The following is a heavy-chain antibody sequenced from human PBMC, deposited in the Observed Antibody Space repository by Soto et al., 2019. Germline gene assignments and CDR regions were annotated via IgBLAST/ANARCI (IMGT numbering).Heavy chain of an antibody. CDR3: ARLTGYSYGSRYYYYYYGMDV. V-gene: IGHV4-34*01. Sequence: QVQLQQWGAGLLKPSETLSLTCAVYGGSFSGYYWSWIRQPPGNGLEWIGEINHSGSTNYNPSLKSRVTISVDTSKNQFSLKLSSVTAAETAVYYCARLTGYSYGSRYYYYYYGMDVWGQGTTVTVSS. CDR1: GGSFSGYY. J-gene: IGHJ6*02. CDR2: INHSGST. D-gene: IGHD5-18*01.